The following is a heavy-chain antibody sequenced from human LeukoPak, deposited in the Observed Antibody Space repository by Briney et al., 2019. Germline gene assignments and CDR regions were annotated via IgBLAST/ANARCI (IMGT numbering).Heavy chain of an antibody. CDR2: IYHSGST. D-gene: IGHD3-10*01. Sequence: MTSETLSLTCAVSGGSISSGGYSWSWIRQPPGKGLEWIGYIYHSGSTYYNPSLKSRVTISVDRSKNQFSLKLSSVTAADTAVYYCARERPSRFARGAFDIWGQGTMVTVSS. CDR1: GGSISSGGYS. V-gene: IGHV4-30-2*01. J-gene: IGHJ3*02. CDR3: ARERPSRFARGAFDI.